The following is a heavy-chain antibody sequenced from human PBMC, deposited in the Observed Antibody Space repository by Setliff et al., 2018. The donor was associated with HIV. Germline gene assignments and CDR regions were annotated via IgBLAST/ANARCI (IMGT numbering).Heavy chain of an antibody. CDR2: LNTGNGKT. CDR1: GDTVTGHS. CDR3: ARPDSRWYARGRDPLYGMDV. V-gene: IGHV1-3*04. J-gene: IGHJ6*02. Sequence: AASVKVSCKAFGDTVTGHSIHWVRQAPGQRLEWMGWLNTGNGKTKYSQRFQDRVTFTRDTSASTAYMYLSSLRSEDTAVYYCARPDSRWYARGRDPLYGMDVWGQGTTVTVSS. D-gene: IGHD6-13*01.